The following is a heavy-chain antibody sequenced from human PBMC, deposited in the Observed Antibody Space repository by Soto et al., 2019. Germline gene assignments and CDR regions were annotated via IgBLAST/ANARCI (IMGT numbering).Heavy chain of an antibody. CDR2: ISGGGNNT. D-gene: IGHD2-8*01. V-gene: IGHV3-23*01. J-gene: IGHJ4*02. CDR1: VFTFSSYA. CDR3: AKLRDFVVLPAGILDY. Sequence: EVQLLESGGGLVQPGGSLRLTCAASVFTFSSYAISWIRLSPGKGLEWVSVISGGGNNTYYTPSVKGRFTISRDDFKNTFYLQMNSLRTEDTAMYYCAKLRDFVVLPAGILDYWGPGTLVTVSS.